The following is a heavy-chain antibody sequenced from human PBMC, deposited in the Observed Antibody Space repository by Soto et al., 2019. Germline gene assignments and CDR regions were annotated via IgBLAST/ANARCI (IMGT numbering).Heavy chain of an antibody. J-gene: IGHJ5*02. CDR2: VYYTGST. V-gene: IGHV4-31*03. Sequence: SETLSLTCTVSGESINNGGYYWSWIRQHPGKGLEWIGYVYYTGSTYYNPSLKSRLTISVDRSQNQFSLKLSSVTAADTAVYYCARQLTGKWLTHNCFDPWGQGTLVTVSS. CDR3: ARQLTGKWLTHNCFDP. D-gene: IGHD7-27*01. CDR1: GESINNGGYY.